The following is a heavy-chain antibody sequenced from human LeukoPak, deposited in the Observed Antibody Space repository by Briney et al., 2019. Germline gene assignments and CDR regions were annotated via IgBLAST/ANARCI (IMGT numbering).Heavy chain of an antibody. V-gene: IGHV3-21*01. J-gene: IGHJ4*02. CDR3: AGHAGEMNTL. Sequence: GSLRLSFASSGLTFINYRMNWVRQAPGKGLEWVSSINSRGNYIYYADSIRGRFTISRDKPKNSLYLQISSLRAEDTPVYYCAGHAGEMNTLWGEGTLVTVSS. D-gene: IGHD5-24*01. CDR2: INSRGNYI. CDR1: GLTFINYR.